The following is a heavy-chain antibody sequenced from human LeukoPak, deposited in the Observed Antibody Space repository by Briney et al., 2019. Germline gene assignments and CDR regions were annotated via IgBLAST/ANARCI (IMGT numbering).Heavy chain of an antibody. V-gene: IGHV1-46*01. Sequence: ASVKVSCKASGYTFTSYYMHWVRQAPGQGLEWMGIINPSGGSTSYAQKFQGRVTMTRDTSTSTVYMELSSLRSEDTAVYYCARVRSYYYDSSGYLNWFDPWGQGTLVTVSS. CDR1: GYTFTSYY. D-gene: IGHD3-22*01. CDR2: INPSGGST. CDR3: ARVRSYYYDSSGYLNWFDP. J-gene: IGHJ5*02.